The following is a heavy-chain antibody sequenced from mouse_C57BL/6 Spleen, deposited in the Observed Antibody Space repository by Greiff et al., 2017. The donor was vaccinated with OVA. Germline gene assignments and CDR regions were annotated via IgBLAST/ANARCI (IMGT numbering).Heavy chain of an antibody. D-gene: IGHD2-2*01. CDR1: GFTFSSYA. Sequence: EVQLVESGGGLVKPGGSLKLSCAASGFTFSSYAMSWVRQTPEKRLEWVATISDGGSYTYYPDNVKGRFTISRDNAKNNLYLQMSHLKSEDTAMYYCARDAGYGYDEYYFDYWGQGTTLTVSS. V-gene: IGHV5-4*01. CDR2: ISDGGSYT. CDR3: ARDAGYGYDEYYFDY. J-gene: IGHJ2*01.